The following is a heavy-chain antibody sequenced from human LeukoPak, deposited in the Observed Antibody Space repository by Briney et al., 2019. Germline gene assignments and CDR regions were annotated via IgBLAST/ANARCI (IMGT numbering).Heavy chain of an antibody. J-gene: IGHJ6*04. CDR3: AELGITMIGGV. V-gene: IGHV3-23*01. D-gene: IGHD3-10*02. Sequence: GGSLRLSCAASGFTFSSYAMSWVRQAPGKGLEWVSVSGGSTYYADSVKGRFTISRDNAKNSLYLQMNSLRAEDTAVYYCAELGITMIGGVWGKGTTVTISS. CDR2: SGGST. CDR1: GFTFSSYA.